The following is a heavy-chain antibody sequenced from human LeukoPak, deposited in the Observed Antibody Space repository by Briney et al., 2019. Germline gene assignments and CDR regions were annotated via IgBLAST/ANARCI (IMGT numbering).Heavy chain of an antibody. V-gene: IGHV4-39*01. D-gene: IGHD3-22*01. J-gene: IGHJ4*02. Sequence: SETLSLTCTVSGGSISGNSFYWGWPRQAPGKGLEWIGTFYYRGNTYYNPSLKSRATISGDTSKNQFSLNLKSVTAADTAIYYCARQTITLILMNYWGQGTLVTVSP. CDR2: FYYRGNT. CDR3: ARQTITLILMNY. CDR1: GGSISGNSFY.